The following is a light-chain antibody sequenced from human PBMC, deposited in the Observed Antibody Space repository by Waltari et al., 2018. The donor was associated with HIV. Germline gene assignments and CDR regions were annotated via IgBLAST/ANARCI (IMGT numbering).Light chain of an antibody. J-gene: IGKJ4*01. CDR2: GAS. CDR1: QAISNW. CDR3: HQTNSFPLT. V-gene: IGKV1D-12*01. Sequence: DIQMTQSPSSVSASVGARVTITCRASQAISNWLAWYQQKPGQAPTLLISGASTVQGGVPPRFSGSGSGTDFTLTITSLQPEDFATYYCHQTNSFPLTFGGGTKVQVK.